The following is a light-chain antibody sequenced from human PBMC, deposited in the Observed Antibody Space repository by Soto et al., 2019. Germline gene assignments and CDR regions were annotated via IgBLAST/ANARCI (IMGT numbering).Light chain of an antibody. V-gene: IGKV1-5*03. J-gene: IGKJ1*01. CDR2: KAS. Sequence: DIQMTQSPSTLSASVGDRVTITCRASQSISSWLAWYQQKPGKAPKLLIYKASSLESGVPPRFSGSGSGTEFTLTISSLQPDDFATYYCQQYNSYRGTFGQGTKVEIK. CDR1: QSISSW. CDR3: QQYNSYRGT.